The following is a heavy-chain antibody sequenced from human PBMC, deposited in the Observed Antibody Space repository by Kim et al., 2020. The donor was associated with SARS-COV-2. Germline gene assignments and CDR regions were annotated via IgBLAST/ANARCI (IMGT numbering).Heavy chain of an antibody. CDR3: ARDCNDYGDPHYYYMDV. CDR2: ISYDGSTK. CDR1: GFTFSSYG. J-gene: IGHJ6*03. V-gene: IGHV3-30*03. Sequence: GGSLRLSCAASGFTFSSYGMHWVRQAPGKGLEWVAVISYDGSTKYYADSVKGRFTISRDNSKNTLYLQMNSLRAEDTAVYYCARDCNDYGDPHYYYMDVWGRGATVTVSS. D-gene: IGHD4-17*01.